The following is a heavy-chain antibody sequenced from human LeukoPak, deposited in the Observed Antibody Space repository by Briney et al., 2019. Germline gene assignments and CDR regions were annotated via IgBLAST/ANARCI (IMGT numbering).Heavy chain of an antibody. V-gene: IGHV4-34*01. Sequence: SETLSLTCAVYGGSFSGYYWSWIRQPPGKGLEWIGEINHSGSTNYNPSLKSRVTISVDTSKNQFSLELSSVTAADTAVYYCAGGRAPDIVATVYYFDYWGQGTLVTVSS. J-gene: IGHJ4*02. CDR3: AGGRAPDIVATVYYFDY. CDR2: INHSGST. CDR1: GGSFSGYY. D-gene: IGHD5-12*01.